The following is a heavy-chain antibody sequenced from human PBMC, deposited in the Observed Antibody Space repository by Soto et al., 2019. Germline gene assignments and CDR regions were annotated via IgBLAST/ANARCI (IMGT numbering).Heavy chain of an antibody. V-gene: IGHV4-34*01. CDR2: INHSGST. CDR3: ARDGFGEFYNYFDY. Sequence: GSLRLSCAASGFTLRSYALSWIRQPPGKGLEWIGEINHSGSTNYNPSLKSRVTISVDTSKNQFSLKLSSVTAADTAVYYCARDGFGEFYNYFDYWGQGTLVTVSS. CDR1: GFTLRSYA. D-gene: IGHD3-10*01. J-gene: IGHJ4*02.